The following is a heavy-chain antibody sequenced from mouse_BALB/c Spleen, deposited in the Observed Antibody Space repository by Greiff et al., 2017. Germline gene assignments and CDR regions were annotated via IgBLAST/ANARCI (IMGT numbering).Heavy chain of an antibody. CDR2: ISDGGSYT. CDR3: AREDDSYAMDY. CDR1: GFTFSDYY. D-gene: IGHD2-12*01. V-gene: IGHV5-4*02. Sequence: EVKLVESGGGLVKPGGPLKLSCAASGFTFSDYYMYWVRQTPEKRLEWVATISDGGSYTYYPDSVKGRFTISRDNAKNNLYLQMSSLKSEDTAMYYCAREDDSYAMDYWGQGTSVTVSS. J-gene: IGHJ4*01.